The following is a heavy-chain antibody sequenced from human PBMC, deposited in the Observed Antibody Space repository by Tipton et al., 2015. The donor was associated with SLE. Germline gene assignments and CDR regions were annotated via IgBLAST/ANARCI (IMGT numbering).Heavy chain of an antibody. CDR1: GYTFTSYG. CDR3: ARDLNWLDP. J-gene: IGHJ5*02. Sequence: QSGAEVKKPGASVKVSCKASGYTFTSYGISWVRQAPGQGLEWMGRIIPIFGTANYAQKFQGRVTITADESTNPAYMDLISLRSEDTAMYYCARDLNWLDPWGQGALVTVSS. CDR2: IIPIFGTA. V-gene: IGHV1-69*13.